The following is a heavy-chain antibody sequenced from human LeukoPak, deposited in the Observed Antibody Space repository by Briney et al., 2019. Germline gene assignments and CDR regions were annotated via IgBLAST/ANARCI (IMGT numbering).Heavy chain of an antibody. CDR1: GGSISSDSYY. CDR3: AWGLLWSTFDY. Sequence: SETLSLTCTVSGGSISSDSYYWSWIRQPAGKGLEWIGRIYTSGSTSYNPSLKSRVSISVDTSKNQFSLRLSSVTAADTAVYYCAWGLLWSTFDYWGQGTLVTVSS. V-gene: IGHV4-61*02. CDR2: IYTSGST. D-gene: IGHD3-10*01. J-gene: IGHJ4*02.